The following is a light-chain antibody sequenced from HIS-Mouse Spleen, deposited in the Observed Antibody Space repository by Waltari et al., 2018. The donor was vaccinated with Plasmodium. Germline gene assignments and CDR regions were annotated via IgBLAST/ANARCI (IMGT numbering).Light chain of an antibody. Sequence: SYELTQPPSVSVSPGQTARITCSGAALPTKYAYWYQQKSGQAPVLAIYEDSKRPSGIPERFSGSSSGTMATLTISGAQVEDEADYYCYSTDSSGNHRVFGGGTKLTVL. CDR3: YSTDSSGNHRV. J-gene: IGLJ3*02. V-gene: IGLV3-10*01. CDR2: EDS. CDR1: ALPTKY.